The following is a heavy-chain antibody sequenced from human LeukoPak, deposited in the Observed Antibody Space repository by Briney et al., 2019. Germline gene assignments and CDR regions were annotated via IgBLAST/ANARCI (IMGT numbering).Heavy chain of an antibody. Sequence: PSETLSLTCTVSGGSISSSIYFWGWIRQPSGKGLEWIGSIHSSGSTYHDPSLKSRVTVSLDTSKNQFSLKLSSVTATDTAVYYCARTRYYYNSRSYGAPYYFDYWGQGTLVTVSS. V-gene: IGHV4-39*01. D-gene: IGHD3-10*01. CDR1: GGSISSSIYF. CDR3: ARTRYYYNSRSYGAPYYFDY. CDR2: IHSSGST. J-gene: IGHJ4*02.